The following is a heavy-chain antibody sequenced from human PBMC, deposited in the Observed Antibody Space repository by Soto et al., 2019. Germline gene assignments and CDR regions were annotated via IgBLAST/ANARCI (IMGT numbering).Heavy chain of an antibody. D-gene: IGHD2-2*01. CDR2: ISYDGSNK. CDR3: ARDMGIVVVPAATPDY. CDR1: GFTFSSYA. V-gene: IGHV3-30-3*01. Sequence: PGGSLRLSCAASGFTFSSYAMHWVRQAPGKGLEWVAVISYDGSNKYYADSVKGRFTISRDNSKNTLYLQMNSLRAEDTAVYYCARDMGIVVVPAATPDYWGQGTLVTVSS. J-gene: IGHJ4*02.